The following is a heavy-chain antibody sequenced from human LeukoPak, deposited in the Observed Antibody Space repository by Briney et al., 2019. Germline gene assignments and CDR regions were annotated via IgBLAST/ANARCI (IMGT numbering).Heavy chain of an antibody. V-gene: IGHV3-66*01. CDR1: GFTVSSNY. CDR3: ARDPSGYDYFDY. D-gene: IGHD5-12*01. CDR2: IYSGGST. J-gene: IGHJ4*02. Sequence: GGSLRLSCAASGFTVSSNYMSWVRQAPGKGLEWVSVIYSGGSTYYADSVKGRFTISRDNSKNTLYLQMNSLRAEDTAVCYCARDPSGYDYFDYWGQGTLVTVSS.